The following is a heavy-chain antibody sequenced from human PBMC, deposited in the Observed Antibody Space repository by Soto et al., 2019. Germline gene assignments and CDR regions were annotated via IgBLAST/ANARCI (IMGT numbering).Heavy chain of an antibody. CDR1: GGSISSSSYY. V-gene: IGHV4-39*01. Sequence: QLQLQESGPGLVKPSETLSLTCTVSGGSISSSSYYWGWIRQPPGKGLEWIGSIYYSGSTYYNPSLKSRVTISVDTSKNQFSLKLSSVTAADTAVYYCARQNWGSAHDAFDIWGQGTMVTVSS. D-gene: IGHD7-27*01. CDR2: IYYSGST. CDR3: ARQNWGSAHDAFDI. J-gene: IGHJ3*02.